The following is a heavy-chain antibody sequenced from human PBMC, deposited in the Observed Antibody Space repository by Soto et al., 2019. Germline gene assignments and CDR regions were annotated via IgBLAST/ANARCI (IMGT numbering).Heavy chain of an antibody. CDR1: GYSFTTSW. CDR2: IFPDDSDT. D-gene: IGHD3-22*01. V-gene: IGHV5-51*01. Sequence: PGESLKISCKGSGYSFTTSWIGWVRQMPGKGLEWIGIIFPDDSDTRYSPSFQGHVTISVDKSISTAYLQWSGLKASDTAMYYCARHPSYWYDNSSYEYRFDYWGQGTPVTVSS. J-gene: IGHJ4*02. CDR3: ARHPSYWYDNSSYEYRFDY.